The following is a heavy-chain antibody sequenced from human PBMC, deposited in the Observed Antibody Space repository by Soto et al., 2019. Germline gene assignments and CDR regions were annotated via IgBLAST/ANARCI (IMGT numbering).Heavy chain of an antibody. CDR1: GYSFAGYW. D-gene: IGHD3-22*01. CDR3: ARQIYDSDTGPNFQYYFDS. V-gene: IGHV5-10-1*01. J-gene: IGHJ4*02. CDR2: IDPSDSQT. Sequence: GASLKISCKGSGYSFAGYWITWVRQKPGKGLEWMGRIDPSDSQTYYSPSFRGHVTISVTKSITTVFLQWSSLRASDTAMYYCARQIYDSDTGPNFQYYFDSWGQGTVVTVSS.